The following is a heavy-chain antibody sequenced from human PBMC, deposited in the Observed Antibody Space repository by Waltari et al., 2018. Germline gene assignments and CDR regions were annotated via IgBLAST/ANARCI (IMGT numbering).Heavy chain of an antibody. D-gene: IGHD2-2*02. Sequence: EVQLMESGGGLVQPGGSLRLSCSASALTFRTYVINWVRQAPGKGLEWVCSISGSGAEWYAESVRGRFTISRDNPKNTVFLQMNSLRVEDTALYYCAKDDRYPDDVFGLWGLGTMVTVSS. V-gene: IGHV3-23*01. CDR2: ISGSGAE. CDR1: ALTFRTYV. J-gene: IGHJ3*01. CDR3: AKDDRYPDDVFGL.